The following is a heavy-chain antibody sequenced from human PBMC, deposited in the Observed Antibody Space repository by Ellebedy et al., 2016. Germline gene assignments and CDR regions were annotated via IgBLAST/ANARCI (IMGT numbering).Heavy chain of an antibody. D-gene: IGHD3-10*01. J-gene: IGHJ5*02. CDR3: ARGEGGVLLWFGEITFHS. Sequence: SETLSLTCAVYGGSFTGYYWSWIRQFPGKGLEWIGEINHSGSTNYNPSLKSRVTISVDTSKNQFSLNLTSATAADTAVYYCARGEGGVLLWFGEITFHSWGQGTLVTVSS. CDR2: INHSGST. V-gene: IGHV4-34*01. CDR1: GGSFTGYY.